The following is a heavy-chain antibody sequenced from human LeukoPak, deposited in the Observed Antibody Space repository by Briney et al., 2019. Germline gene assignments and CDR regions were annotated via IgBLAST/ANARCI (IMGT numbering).Heavy chain of an antibody. J-gene: IGHJ3*02. CDR2: VSTRGGG. Sequence: SETLSLTCTVSGGSINSGPYYRTWIRQPAGKGLEWIGRVSTRGGGTYNPSLKSRVTMSLDTSKNHFSLKLSSVTAADTAVYYCARLGVIDAFDIWGQGTMVTVSS. CDR3: ARLGVIDAFDI. CDR1: GGSINSGPYY. D-gene: IGHD3-10*01. V-gene: IGHV4-61*02.